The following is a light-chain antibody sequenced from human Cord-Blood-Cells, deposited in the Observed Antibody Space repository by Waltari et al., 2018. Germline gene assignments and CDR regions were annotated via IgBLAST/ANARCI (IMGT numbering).Light chain of an antibody. J-gene: IGLJ1*01. CDR2: DVR. V-gene: IGLV2-11*01. CDR3: CSYAGSYV. CDR1: SSDVGGYNT. Sequence: QSALTQPRSVSGSPGQSVTIYSTGTSSDVGGYNTVSWYQQHPGKAPKLIIYDVRKRPSGVPDRFSGSKSGNTASLTISGLQAEDEADYYCCSYAGSYVFGTGTKVTVL.